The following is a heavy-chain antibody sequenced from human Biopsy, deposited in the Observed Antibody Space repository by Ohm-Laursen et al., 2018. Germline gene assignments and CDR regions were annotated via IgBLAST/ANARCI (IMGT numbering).Heavy chain of an antibody. CDR3: AREPRIAAVAYFDP. CDR2: IYSSGRT. Sequence: GTLSLTCTVSGGSISNYYWSWIRQPAGKGLEWIGRIYSSGRTNYNPSLKSRVTISVDTSKNQFSLLLSSMTAADTAVYYCAREPRIAAVAYFDPWGQGTLVTVSS. CDR1: GGSISNYY. V-gene: IGHV4-4*07. J-gene: IGHJ5*02. D-gene: IGHD6-13*01.